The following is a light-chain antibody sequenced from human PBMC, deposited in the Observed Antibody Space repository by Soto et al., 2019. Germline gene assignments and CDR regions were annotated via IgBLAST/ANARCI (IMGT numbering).Light chain of an antibody. Sequence: EIVLTQSPATLSLSPGERATLSCRASQSVSSYLAWYQQKPGQAPRLLIYDASNRATGIPVRFSGSGSGTDFTLTSSSLEPEDFAVYYCQQRSDWTRTFGQGTKVEI. J-gene: IGKJ1*01. CDR3: QQRSDWTRT. V-gene: IGKV3-11*01. CDR2: DAS. CDR1: QSVSSY.